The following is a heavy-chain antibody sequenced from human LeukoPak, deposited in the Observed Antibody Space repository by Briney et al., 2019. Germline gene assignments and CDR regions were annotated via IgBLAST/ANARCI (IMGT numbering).Heavy chain of an antibody. Sequence: SETLSLTCTVSGGSISSGGYYWSWIRQPPGKGLEWIGEINHSGSTNYNPSLKSRVTISVDTSKNQFSLKLSSVTAADTAVYYCARGPDMVRGVIITSDYYYYYGMDVWGQGTTVTVSS. CDR1: GGSISSGGYY. V-gene: IGHV4-39*07. CDR2: INHSGST. D-gene: IGHD3-10*01. J-gene: IGHJ6*02. CDR3: ARGPDMVRGVIITSDYYYYYGMDV.